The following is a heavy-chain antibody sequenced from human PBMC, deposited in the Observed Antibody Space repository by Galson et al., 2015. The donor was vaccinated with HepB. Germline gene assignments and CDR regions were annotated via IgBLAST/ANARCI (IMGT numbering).Heavy chain of an antibody. CDR2: IIPIFGTA. CDR3: ARGTPDYDFWSGQPDY. Sequence: SVKVSCKASGGTFSSYAISWVRQAPGQGLEWMGGIIPIFGTANYAQKFQGRVTITADESTSTAYMELSSLRSEDTAVYYCARGTPDYDFWSGQPDYWGQGTLVTVSS. J-gene: IGHJ4*02. CDR1: GGTFSSYA. D-gene: IGHD3-3*01. V-gene: IGHV1-69*13.